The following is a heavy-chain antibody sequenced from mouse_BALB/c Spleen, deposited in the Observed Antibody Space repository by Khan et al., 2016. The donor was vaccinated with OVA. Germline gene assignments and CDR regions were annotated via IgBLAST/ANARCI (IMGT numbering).Heavy chain of an antibody. CDR3: ASGIHYYYAMDY. J-gene: IGHJ4*01. V-gene: IGHV1-87*01. CDR1: GYTFTSSW. CDR2: IYPGDGDT. Sequence: QVQLKQSGAELARPGASVKLSCKASGYTFTSSWMQWVKQRPGQGLEWIGAIYPGDGDTRYTQKFKVKATLTADKSSSTAYMQLSSLASEDSAVDDCASGIHYYYAMDYWGQGTSVTVSS.